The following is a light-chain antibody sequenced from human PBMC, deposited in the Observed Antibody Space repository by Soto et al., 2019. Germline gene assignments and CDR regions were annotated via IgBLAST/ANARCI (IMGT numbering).Light chain of an antibody. CDR1: QSVSSN. V-gene: IGKV3-15*01. Sequence: EIVMTQSPATLSVSPGERATLSCRASQSVSSNLAWYQQKPGQAPRLLIYDESTRATGLPARFSGSGSGTEFTLTISSLQSEDFAVYYCQQYNKWSGTFGQGTKLEIK. CDR2: DES. CDR3: QQYNKWSGT. J-gene: IGKJ2*01.